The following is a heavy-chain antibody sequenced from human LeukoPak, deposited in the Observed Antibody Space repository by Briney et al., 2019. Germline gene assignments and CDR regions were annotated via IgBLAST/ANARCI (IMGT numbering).Heavy chain of an antibody. Sequence: GGSLRLSCAASGFTFNNYDMHWVRQIPGKGLEWVAFIRYDGGDKYYVDSVKGRFTISRDNSRNTLYLQMNSLTAEDTAVYYCAKNRGGHNYADAFEIWGQGTMVRVYS. J-gene: IGHJ3*02. CDR2: IRYDGGDK. CDR1: GFTFNNYD. CDR3: AKNRGGHNYADAFEI. D-gene: IGHD5-24*01. V-gene: IGHV3-30*02.